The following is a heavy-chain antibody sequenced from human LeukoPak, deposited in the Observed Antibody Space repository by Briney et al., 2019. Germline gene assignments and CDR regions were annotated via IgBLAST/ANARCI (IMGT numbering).Heavy chain of an antibody. CDR1: GGSFSGYY. D-gene: IGHD3-9*01. V-gene: IGHV4-34*01. J-gene: IGHJ4*02. CDR2: INHSGST. Sequence: SETLSLTCAVYGGSFSGYYWSWIRQPPGKGLEWIGEINHSGSTSYNPSLKSRVTISVDTSKNQFSLKLSSVTAADTAVYYCARRPYYDKFDYWGQGTLVTVSS. CDR3: ARRPYYDKFDY.